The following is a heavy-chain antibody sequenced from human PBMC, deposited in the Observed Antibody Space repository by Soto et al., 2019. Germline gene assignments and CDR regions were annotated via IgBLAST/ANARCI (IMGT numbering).Heavy chain of an antibody. CDR1: GFTFSSYW. CDR2: IKQDGSEK. V-gene: IGHV3-7*01. Sequence: PGGSLRLSCAASGFTFSSYWMSWVRQAPGKGLEWVANIKQDGSEKYYVDSVKGRFTISRDNAKNSLYLQMNSLRAEDTVVYYCARGGLGYCSGGSCLTAHWGQGTLVTVSS. CDR3: ARGGLGYCSGGSCLTAH. J-gene: IGHJ4*02. D-gene: IGHD2-15*01.